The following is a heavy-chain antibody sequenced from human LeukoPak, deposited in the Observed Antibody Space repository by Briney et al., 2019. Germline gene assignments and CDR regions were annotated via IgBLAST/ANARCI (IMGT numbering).Heavy chain of an antibody. V-gene: IGHV6-1*01. CDR3: AGGSSAFDI. CDR1: GDSVSSNTAA. CDR2: TYYRSKWYT. Sequence: SQTLSLTCAISGDSVSSNTAAWNWIRRSPSRGLEWLGRTYYRSKWYTEYALSVKSRITINPDTSKNQFSLQLNSVTPEDTAVYYCAGGSSAFDIRGQGTMVTVPS. J-gene: IGHJ3*02.